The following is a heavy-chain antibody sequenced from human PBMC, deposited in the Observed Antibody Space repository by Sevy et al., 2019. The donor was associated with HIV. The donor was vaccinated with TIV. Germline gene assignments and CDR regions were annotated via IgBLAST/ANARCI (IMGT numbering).Heavy chain of an antibody. V-gene: IGHV3-23*01. D-gene: IGHD6-19*01. Sequence: GGSLRLSCAASGFTFISYAMTWVRQAPGKGLEWVSAISPSGGSTYYADSVKGRFTISRDNSKNTVELQMKSLRVEDTALYYCAKEHISGYHWGQGILVTVSS. CDR1: GFTFISYA. CDR2: ISPSGGST. CDR3: AKEHISGYH. J-gene: IGHJ5*02.